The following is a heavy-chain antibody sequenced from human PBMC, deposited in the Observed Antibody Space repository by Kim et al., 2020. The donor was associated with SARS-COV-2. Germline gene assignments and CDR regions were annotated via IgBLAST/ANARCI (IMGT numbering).Heavy chain of an antibody. CDR1: GGTFSSYA. CDR3: ASSTMGGIGDIVVVPAAILGRFDT. D-gene: IGHD2-2*01. CDR2: IIPIFGTA. J-gene: IGHJ5*02. Sequence: SVKVSCKASGGTFSSYAISWVRQAPGQGLEWMGGIIPIFGTANYAQKFQGRVTITADESTSTAYMELSSLRSEDTAVYYCASSTMGGIGDIVVVPAAILGRFDTWGQGTLDTVSS. V-gene: IGHV1-69*13.